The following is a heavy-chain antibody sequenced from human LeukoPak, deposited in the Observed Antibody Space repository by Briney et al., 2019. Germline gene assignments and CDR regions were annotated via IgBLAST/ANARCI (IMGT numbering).Heavy chain of an antibody. CDR2: INPNTGGT. V-gene: IGHV1-2*02. Sequence: ASVKVSCKASGYTFTDNYMRWVRQAPGQGLEWMGWINPNTGGTNYAQKFQGRVTVTRDTSINTAYMELSSLRSDDTAVYYCASLSYSSGWYRWGQGTLVTVSS. J-gene: IGHJ4*02. D-gene: IGHD6-19*01. CDR1: GYTFTDNY. CDR3: ASLSYSSGWYR.